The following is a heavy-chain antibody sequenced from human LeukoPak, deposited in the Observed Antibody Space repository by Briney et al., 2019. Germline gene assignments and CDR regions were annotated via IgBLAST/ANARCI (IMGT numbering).Heavy chain of an antibody. D-gene: IGHD6-13*01. Sequence: GESLKISCQGLGYSFSMYWIGWVRHMPGKGLEWMGVIDPGDSDTRYSPSFQGQVTISADKSISTAYLQWSSLKASDTAMYYCARRIAAAADWFDPWGQGTLVTVSS. J-gene: IGHJ5*02. CDR3: ARRIAAAADWFDP. V-gene: IGHV5-51*01. CDR1: GYSFSMYW. CDR2: IDPGDSDT.